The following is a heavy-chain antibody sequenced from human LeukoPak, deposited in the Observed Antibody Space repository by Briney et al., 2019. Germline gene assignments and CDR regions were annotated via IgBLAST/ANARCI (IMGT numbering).Heavy chain of an antibody. Sequence: ASVKVSCKASGYTFTSYGISWVRQAPGQGLEWMGWISAYNGNTNYGQKLQGRVTMTTDTSTSTAYMELRSLRSDDTAVYYCARDLETYYYGSGSYRWGQGTLVTVSS. D-gene: IGHD3-10*01. CDR3: ARDLETYYYGSGSYR. CDR1: GYTFTSYG. V-gene: IGHV1-18*01. J-gene: IGHJ4*02. CDR2: ISAYNGNT.